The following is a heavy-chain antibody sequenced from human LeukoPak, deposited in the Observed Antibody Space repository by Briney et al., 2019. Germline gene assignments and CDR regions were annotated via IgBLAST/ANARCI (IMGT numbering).Heavy chain of an antibody. CDR2: ISASDGST. Sequence: GGSLRLSCAAPGFTFSNYAMTWVRQAPGKGLEWVSAISASDGSTYYVDSVKGRFTISRDLSKNTLYPQMNSLRAEDTAVYYCAKLTSGWFEDFWGQGTLVTVSS. CDR3: AKLTSGWFEDF. J-gene: IGHJ4*02. V-gene: IGHV3-23*01. CDR1: GFTFSNYA. D-gene: IGHD6-19*01.